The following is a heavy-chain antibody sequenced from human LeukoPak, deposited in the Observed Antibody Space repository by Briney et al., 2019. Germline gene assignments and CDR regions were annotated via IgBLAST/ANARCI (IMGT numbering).Heavy chain of an antibody. J-gene: IGHJ4*02. CDR1: GGSISSGEYY. V-gene: IGHV4-61*02. D-gene: IGHD7-27*01. CDR2: IYTSGST. CDR3: ASRKLGNDY. Sequence: PSETLSLTCTVSGGSISSGEYYWSWIRQPAGKGLEWIGRIYTSGSTNYNPSLKSRVTISIDTSKSQFSLKLSSVTAADTAVYYCASRKLGNDYWGQGTLVTVSS.